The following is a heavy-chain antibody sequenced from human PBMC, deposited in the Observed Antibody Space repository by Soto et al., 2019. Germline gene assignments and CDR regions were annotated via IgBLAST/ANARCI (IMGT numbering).Heavy chain of an antibody. J-gene: IGHJ4*02. Sequence: QVQLGQSGAEVKKPGSSVRVSCKASGDTFSRYTVNWVRQAPRQGLEWMGGIIPRFGTTNFAPTLQGRVTITADESMSTVYMELSSLRAEDTALYYCASGRGLYNSRRSQLDYWGQGTLVTVSS. CDR1: GDTFSRYT. V-gene: IGHV1-69*01. CDR2: IIPRFGTT. CDR3: ASGRGLYNSRRSQLDY. D-gene: IGHD1-1*01.